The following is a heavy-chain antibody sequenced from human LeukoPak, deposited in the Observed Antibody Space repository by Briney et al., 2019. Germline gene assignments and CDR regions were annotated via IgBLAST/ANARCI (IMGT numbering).Heavy chain of an antibody. V-gene: IGHV4-59*08. CDR1: GGSISPYY. CDR3: ARLGFCRGDNCLDDY. Sequence: SETLSLTCTVSGGSISPYYWSWMRQPTGKGPEYVGYIYYTGGTNYNPSLKSRVTISLDAPGNQYSLKLTSVTATDTAVYYCARLGFCRGDNCLDDYWGQGTLVTVSS. CDR2: IYYTGGT. D-gene: IGHD2-15*01. J-gene: IGHJ4*02.